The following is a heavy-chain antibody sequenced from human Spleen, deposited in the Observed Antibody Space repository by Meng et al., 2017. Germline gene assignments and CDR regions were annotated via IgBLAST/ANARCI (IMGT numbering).Heavy chain of an antibody. CDR3: VRTVDSRSSERVKLCGKFDY. J-gene: IGHJ4*01. V-gene: IGHV3-53*01. D-gene: IGHD1-1*01. CDR1: GFTVSRNY. Sequence: SLKISCAASGFTVSRNYMSWVRQAPGRGQEWVSVIYSVGRTYYADSVKGRFTITRDNSKNTLYMQMNSLRAEDTAVYYCVRTVDSRSSERVKLCGKFDYWGQGTRVTVSS. CDR2: IYSVGRT.